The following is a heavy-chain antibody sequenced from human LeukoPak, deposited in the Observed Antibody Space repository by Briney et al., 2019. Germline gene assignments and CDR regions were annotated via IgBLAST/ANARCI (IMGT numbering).Heavy chain of an antibody. J-gene: IGHJ5*02. CDR3: ARGDYCSGGSCYTGWFDP. V-gene: IGHV4-34*01. D-gene: IGHD2-15*01. CDR1: GGSFSGYY. Sequence: SETLSLTCAVYGGSFSGYYWSWIRQPPGKGLEWIGEINHSGSTNYNPSLKSRVTIPVDTSKNQFSLKLSSVTAADTAVYYCARGDYCSGGSCYTGWFDPWAREPWSPSPQ. CDR2: INHSGST.